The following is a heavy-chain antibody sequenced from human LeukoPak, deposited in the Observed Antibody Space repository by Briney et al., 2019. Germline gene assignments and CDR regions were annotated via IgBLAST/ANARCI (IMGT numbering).Heavy chain of an antibody. V-gene: IGHV3-30*04. CDR2: ISYDGSNK. CDR1: GFTFSSYA. D-gene: IGHD2-21*02. CDR3: ARDCGGGCYNFDY. Sequence: GGSLRLSCAASGFTFSSYAMHWVRQAPGKGLEWVAVISYDGSNKYYADSVKGRFTISRDNSKNTLYLQMNSQRAEDTAVYYCARDCGGGCYNFDYWGQGTLVTVSS. J-gene: IGHJ4*02.